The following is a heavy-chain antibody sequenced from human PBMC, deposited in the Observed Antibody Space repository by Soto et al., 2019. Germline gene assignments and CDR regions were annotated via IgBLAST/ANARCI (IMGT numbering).Heavy chain of an antibody. CDR1: GGSISSGNYY. CDR2: IFYSGST. Sequence: QVQLQESGPGLVKPSQTLSLTCTVSGGSISSGNYYWSWIRQHPGKGLERIGYIFYSGSTYYNPSLKRRVTISVDTSKNQFSLKLSSVTAADTAVYYCARGGSGDIVVVAAIDYWGQGTLVTVSS. CDR3: ARGGSGDIVVVAAIDY. D-gene: IGHD2-15*01. V-gene: IGHV4-31*03. J-gene: IGHJ4*02.